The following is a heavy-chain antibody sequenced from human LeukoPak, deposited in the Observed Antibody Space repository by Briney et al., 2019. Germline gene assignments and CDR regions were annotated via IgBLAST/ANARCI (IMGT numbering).Heavy chain of an antibody. CDR2: IKQDGSEK. D-gene: IGHD2-2*01. V-gene: IGHV3-7*01. CDR3: ARDLNVVPAATPFFDY. J-gene: IGHJ4*02. Sequence: GGSLRLSCAASGFTFSSHWMSWVRQAPGKGLEWVANIKQDGSEKYYVDSVKGRFTISRDNAKNSLYLQMNTLRAEDTAVYYCARDLNVVPAATPFFDYWGQGTLVTVSS. CDR1: GFTFSSHW.